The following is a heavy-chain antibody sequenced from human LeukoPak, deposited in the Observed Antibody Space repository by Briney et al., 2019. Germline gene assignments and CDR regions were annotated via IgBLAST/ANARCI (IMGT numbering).Heavy chain of an antibody. CDR3: ARHDRTYDFYYYMDV. CDR2: IYPGDSDT. J-gene: IGHJ6*03. V-gene: IGHV5-51*01. CDR1: GYSFNSYW. Sequence: GESLKISCRASGYSFNSYWIGWVRQMPGKGLEWMGIIYPGDSDTRYSPSFQGHVTISADKSINTAYLQWSRLKASDTAMYYCARHDRTYDFYYYMDVWGSGTTVTVSS.